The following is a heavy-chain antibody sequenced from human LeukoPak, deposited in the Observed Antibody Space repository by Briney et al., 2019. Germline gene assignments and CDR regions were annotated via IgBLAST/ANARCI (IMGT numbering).Heavy chain of an antibody. CDR3: GRDRARDTAINYYYYGVDV. CDR1: GFTFTNYA. D-gene: IGHD5-18*01. J-gene: IGHJ6*02. Sequence: GGSLRLSCAASGFTFTNYAMNWVRQAPGKGLEWVANIKHDGSEKYYVDSVMGRFTISRDNAENSVYLQMNSLRAEDTAVYYCGRDRARDTAINYYYYGVDVWGQGTTVTVSS. V-gene: IGHV3-7*01. CDR2: IKHDGSEK.